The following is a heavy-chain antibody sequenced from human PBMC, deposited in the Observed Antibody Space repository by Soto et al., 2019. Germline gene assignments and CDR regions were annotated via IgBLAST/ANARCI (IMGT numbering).Heavy chain of an antibody. Sequence: QVQLMQSGVEVEEPGASVRVSCKASGYSFTSHGITWVRQAPGQGLEWMGWISTYSGHTDYSQSLQGRVTMTRDTSTSTAYMDLRSLRSDDTAVYYCVSGPDFDYWGQGTLVTVSS. V-gene: IGHV1-18*04. CDR3: VSGPDFDY. CDR1: GYSFTSHG. CDR2: ISTYSGHT. D-gene: IGHD6-19*01. J-gene: IGHJ4*02.